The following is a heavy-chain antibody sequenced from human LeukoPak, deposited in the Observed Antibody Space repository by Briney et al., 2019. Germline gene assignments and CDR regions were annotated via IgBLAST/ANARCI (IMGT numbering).Heavy chain of an antibody. CDR3: ASQRTGYSSSPRAFDI. D-gene: IGHD6-13*01. J-gene: IGHJ3*02. Sequence: TSETLSLTCTVSGGSICRYYWSWIRQPPGKGLEGFGYIYYSGSTNENPSLKSRVNLSVDTSKNQFALKLSSVTAADTAVYYCASQRTGYSSSPRAFDIWGQGTMVTVS. CDR1: GGSICRYY. CDR2: IYYSGST. V-gene: IGHV4-59*08.